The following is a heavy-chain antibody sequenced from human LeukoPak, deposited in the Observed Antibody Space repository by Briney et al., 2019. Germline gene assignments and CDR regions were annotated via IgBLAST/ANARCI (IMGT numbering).Heavy chain of an antibody. CDR1: GFTFSSYG. J-gene: IGHJ4*02. CDR3: AKDSGPVHYSDRSASGFSGVDH. Sequence: GGSLRLSCATPGFTFSSYGIHWVRQAPGKGLEWVAVISYDGTNKYYADSVKGRFTISRDNSKNTLNLQMNSLSAEDTAVYYCAKDSGPVHYSDRSASGFSGVDHWGQGTLVTVSS. CDR2: ISYDGTNK. D-gene: IGHD3-22*01. V-gene: IGHV3-30*18.